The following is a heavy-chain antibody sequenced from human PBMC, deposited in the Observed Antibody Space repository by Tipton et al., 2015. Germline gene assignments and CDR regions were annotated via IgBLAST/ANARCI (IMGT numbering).Heavy chain of an antibody. D-gene: IGHD1-26*01. CDR2: IYYSGST. Sequence: TLSLTCTVSGGPFSSSVYYWSWIRQPPGKGLEWFGYIYYSGSTYYNPSLKSRVTISVDTSKNQFSLKLSSVTAADTAVYYCARVNEWEPRGDVWGQGTTVTVSS. CDR1: GGPFSSSVYY. J-gene: IGHJ6*02. CDR3: ARVNEWEPRGDV. V-gene: IGHV4-61*08.